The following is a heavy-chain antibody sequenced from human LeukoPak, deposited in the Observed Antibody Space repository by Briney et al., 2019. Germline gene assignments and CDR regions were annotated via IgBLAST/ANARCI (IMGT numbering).Heavy chain of an antibody. CDR3: APLTNYYDTRFDP. Sequence: SETLSLTCTGSGGSISSSSYYWGWIRQPPGKGLEWIGSIYYSGSTYYNPSLKSRVTISVDTSKNQFSLKLSSVTAADTAVYYCAPLTNYYDTRFDPWGQGTLVTVSS. J-gene: IGHJ5*02. D-gene: IGHD3-22*01. CDR2: IYYSGST. V-gene: IGHV4-39*01. CDR1: GGSISSSSYY.